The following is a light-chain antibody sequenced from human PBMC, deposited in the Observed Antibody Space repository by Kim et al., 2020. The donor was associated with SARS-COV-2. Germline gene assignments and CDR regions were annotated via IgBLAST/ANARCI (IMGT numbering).Light chain of an antibody. Sequence: RVTISCTGSSSNIGEGYDVHWYQQVPGTAPKLLIYASDNRPSGVPDRFSGSKSGTSASLAITGLQAEDEADYYCQTFDSGLSAAVFGGGTQLTVL. J-gene: IGLJ2*01. CDR1: SSNIGEGYD. CDR2: ASD. V-gene: IGLV1-40*01. CDR3: QTFDSGLSAAV.